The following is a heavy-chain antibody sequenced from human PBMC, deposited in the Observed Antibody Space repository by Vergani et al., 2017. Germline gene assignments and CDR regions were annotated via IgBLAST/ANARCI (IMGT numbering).Heavy chain of an antibody. D-gene: IGHD3-3*01. CDR2: IYTSGST. J-gene: IGHJ6*03. CDR1: GGSISSYY. V-gene: IGHV4-4*09. CDR3: AKRGEGDYDFWSYYYYYMDV. Sequence: QVQLQESGPGLVKPSETLSLTCTVSGGSISSYYWSWIRQPPGKGLEWIGYIYTSGSTNYNPSLKSRVTISVDTSKNQFSLKLSSVTAADTAVYYCAKRGEGDYDFWSYYYYYMDVWGKGTTVTVSS.